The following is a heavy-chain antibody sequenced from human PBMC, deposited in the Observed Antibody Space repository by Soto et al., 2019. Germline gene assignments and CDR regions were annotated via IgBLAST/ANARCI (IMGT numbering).Heavy chain of an antibody. CDR2: IIPILGIA. D-gene: IGHD1-26*01. J-gene: IGHJ6*02. V-gene: IGHV1-69*04. Sequence: SVKVSCKASGYTFTTYGISWVRQAPGQGLEWMGRIIPILGIANYAQKFQGRVTITADKSTSTAYMELSSLRSEDTAVYYCARGGKVIVYYYYYGMDVWGQGTTVTVSS. CDR1: GYTFTTYG. CDR3: ARGGKVIVYYYYYGMDV.